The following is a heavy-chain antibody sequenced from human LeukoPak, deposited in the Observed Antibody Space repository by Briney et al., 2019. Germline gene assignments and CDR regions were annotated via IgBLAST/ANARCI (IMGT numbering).Heavy chain of an antibody. CDR3: ARALTSYYYYYYMDV. J-gene: IGHJ6*03. V-gene: IGHV4-39*01. CDR1: GGSISSSSYY. D-gene: IGHD3-16*01. CDR2: IYYSGST. Sequence: PSETLSLTCTVSGGSISSSSYYWGWIRQPPGKGLEWIGSIYYSGSTYYNPSLKSRVTISVDTSKNQFSLKLSSVTAADTAVYYCARALTSYYYYYYMDVGGKGTTVTISS.